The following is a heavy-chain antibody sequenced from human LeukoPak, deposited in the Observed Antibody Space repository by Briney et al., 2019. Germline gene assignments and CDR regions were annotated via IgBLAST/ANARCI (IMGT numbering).Heavy chain of an antibody. CDR1: GGSISSGSYY. D-gene: IGHD3-10*01. Sequence: SQTLSLTCTVSGGSISSGSYYWSWIRQPAGKGLEWIGRIYTSGSTNYNPSLKSRVTISVDTSKNQFSLKLSSVTAADTAVYYCARFWSGSGSWDYYYYYMDVWGKGTTVTISS. J-gene: IGHJ6*03. CDR2: IYTSGST. CDR3: ARFWSGSGSWDYYYYYMDV. V-gene: IGHV4-61*02.